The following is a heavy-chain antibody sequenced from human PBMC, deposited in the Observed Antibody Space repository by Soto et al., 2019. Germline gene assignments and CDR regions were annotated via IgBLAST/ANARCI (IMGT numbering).Heavy chain of an antibody. CDR1: GFTFSSYA. J-gene: IGHJ5*02. V-gene: IGHV3-30-3*01. CDR2: ISYDGSNK. D-gene: IGHD3-22*01. CDR3: AREERYYDSSGYPNWFDP. Sequence: QVQLVESGGGVVQPGRSLRLSCAASGFTFSSYAMHWVRQAPGKGLEWVAVISYDGSNKYYADSVKGRFTISRDNSKNTLYLQMNSLRAEDTAVYYCAREERYYDSSGYPNWFDPWGQGTLVTVSS.